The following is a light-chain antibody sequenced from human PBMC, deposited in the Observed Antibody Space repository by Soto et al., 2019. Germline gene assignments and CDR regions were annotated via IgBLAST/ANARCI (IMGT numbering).Light chain of an antibody. CDR3: QQYNSYSWT. CDR2: DAS. J-gene: IGKJ1*01. CDR1: QSISSW. V-gene: IGKV1-5*01. Sequence: DIQMTQSPSTLSASVGDRVTITCRASQSISSWLAWYQQKPGKAPKLLIYDASSLESGVPSRFSGSGSGTAFTLTISSLQPDDVATYYCQQYNSYSWTFGHGTKVEIK.